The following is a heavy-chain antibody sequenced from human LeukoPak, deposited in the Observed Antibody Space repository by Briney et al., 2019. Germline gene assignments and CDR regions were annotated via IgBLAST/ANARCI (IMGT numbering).Heavy chain of an antibody. CDR1: GYTLTSYD. Sequence: ASVKVSCKASGYTLTSYDINWVREATGQGLEWMGWMNPNSVNTGYAQKFQGRVTMTRNTSISTAYMELSSLRSEDTAVYYCATSKYSSSHLTAFDYWGQGTLVTVSS. CDR2: MNPNSVNT. J-gene: IGHJ4*02. D-gene: IGHD6-13*01. CDR3: ATSKYSSSHLTAFDY. V-gene: IGHV1-8*01.